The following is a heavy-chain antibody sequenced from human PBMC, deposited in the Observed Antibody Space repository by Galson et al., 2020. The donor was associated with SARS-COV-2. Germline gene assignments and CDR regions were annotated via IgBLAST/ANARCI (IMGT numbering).Heavy chain of an antibody. CDR3: ARLAGYSSGWFDYYYYGMDV. D-gene: IGHD6-19*01. CDR1: GGSISSYY. Sequence: ETSETLSLTCTVSGGSISSYYWSWIRQPPGKGLEWIGYIYYSGRTNYNPSLKSRVTISVDKSKNQFSLKLSSVTAADTAVYYCARLAGYSSGWFDYYYYGMDVWGQGTTVTVSS. V-gene: IGHV4-59*08. CDR2: IYYSGRT. J-gene: IGHJ6*02.